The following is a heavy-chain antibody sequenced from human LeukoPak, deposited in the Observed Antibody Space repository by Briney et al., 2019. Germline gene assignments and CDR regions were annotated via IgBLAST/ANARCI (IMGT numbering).Heavy chain of an antibody. Sequence: ASVKVSCKASGYTFTGYYMHWVRQAPGQGLEWMGWINPNSGGTNYAQKFQGRFTMTRDTHISTAYLDLRSLRSDDTAVYYCAKPFRGLEDFSSWGQGTLVTVSS. D-gene: IGHD3-16*01. V-gene: IGHV1-2*02. CDR1: GYTFTGYY. J-gene: IGHJ5*02. CDR3: AKPFRGLEDFSS. CDR2: INPNSGGT.